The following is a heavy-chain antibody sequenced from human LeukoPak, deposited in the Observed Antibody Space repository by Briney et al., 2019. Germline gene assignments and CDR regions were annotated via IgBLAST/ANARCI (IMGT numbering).Heavy chain of an antibody. CDR3: ARDLRELPSERFDY. D-gene: IGHD1-26*01. J-gene: IGHJ4*02. CDR2: ISAYNGNT. Sequence: ASVKVSCKASGYTFTSYDINWVRQAPGQGLEWMGWISAYNGNTNYAQKLQGRVTMTTDTSTSTAYMELRSLRSDDTAVYYCARDLRELPSERFDYWGQGTLVTVSS. CDR1: GYTFTSYD. V-gene: IGHV1-18*01.